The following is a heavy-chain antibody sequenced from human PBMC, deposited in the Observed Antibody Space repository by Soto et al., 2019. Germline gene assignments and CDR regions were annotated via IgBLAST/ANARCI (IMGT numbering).Heavy chain of an antibody. CDR1: GFTFSSYG. CDR2: ISYDGSNK. V-gene: IGHV3-30*18. CDR3: AKDQYGEGSGSHYY. Sequence: QVQLVESGGGVVQPGKSLRLSCAASGFTFSSYGMHWVRQAPGKGLEWVAVISYDGSNKYYADSVKGRFTISRDNSKNTLYLQMNSLRAEDTAVYYCAKDQYGEGSGSHYYWGQGTLVTVSS. J-gene: IGHJ4*02. D-gene: IGHD3-10*01.